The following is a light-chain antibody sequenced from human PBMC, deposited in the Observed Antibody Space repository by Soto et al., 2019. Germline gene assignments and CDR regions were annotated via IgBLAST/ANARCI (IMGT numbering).Light chain of an antibody. Sequence: EIVLTQSPATLSLSPGERATLSCRASQSVSSYLAWYQQKPGQAPRLLLYDASNRATGIPARFSGSGSGTDVTLTISSLEPEDFAVYYCQQRSNWPEVTFGPGTKVDIK. CDR2: DAS. CDR1: QSVSSY. CDR3: QQRSNWPEVT. J-gene: IGKJ3*01. V-gene: IGKV3-11*01.